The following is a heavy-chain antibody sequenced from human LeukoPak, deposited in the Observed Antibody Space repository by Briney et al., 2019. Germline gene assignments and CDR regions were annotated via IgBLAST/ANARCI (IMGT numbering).Heavy chain of an antibody. D-gene: IGHD3/OR15-3a*01. Sequence: SETLSLTCTVSGGSISSSSYYWGWIRQPPGKGLEWIGEINHSGSTNYNPSLKSRVTISVDTSKSQFSLKLSSVTAADTAVYYCARGTDYYYMDVWGKGTTVTVSS. CDR3: ARGTDYYYMDV. CDR1: GGSISSSSYY. J-gene: IGHJ6*03. V-gene: IGHV4-39*07. CDR2: INHSGST.